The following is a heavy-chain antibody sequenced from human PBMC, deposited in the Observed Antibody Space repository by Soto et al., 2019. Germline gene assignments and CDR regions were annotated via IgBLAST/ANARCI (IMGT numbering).Heavy chain of an antibody. CDR1: GGSISSSSYY. D-gene: IGHD3-22*01. CDR3: ASPSDSSGYYYDY. Sequence: SETLSLTCTVSGGSISSSSYYWGWIRQPPGKGLEWIGSIYYSGSTYYNPSLKSRVTISVDTSKNQFSLKLSSVTAADTAVYYCASPSDSSGYYYDYWGQGTLVTVSS. J-gene: IGHJ4*02. V-gene: IGHV4-39*01. CDR2: IYYSGST.